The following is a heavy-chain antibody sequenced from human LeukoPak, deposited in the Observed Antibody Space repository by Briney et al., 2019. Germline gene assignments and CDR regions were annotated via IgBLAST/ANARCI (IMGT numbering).Heavy chain of an antibody. J-gene: IGHJ5*02. CDR2: IYSGGST. D-gene: IGHD3-10*01. CDR3: ARRGVITNWFDP. CDR1: GFTVSSNY. V-gene: IGHV3-53*01. Sequence: GGSLRLSCAASGFTVSSNYMSWVRQAPGKGLEWVSVIYSGGSTYYADSVKGRFTIFRDNSKNTLYLQMNSLRAEDTAVYYCARRGVITNWFDPWGQGTLVTVSS.